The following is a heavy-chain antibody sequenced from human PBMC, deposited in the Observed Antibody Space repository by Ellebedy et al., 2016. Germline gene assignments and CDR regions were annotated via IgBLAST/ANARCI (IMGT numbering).Heavy chain of an antibody. CDR3: AREDRRGTV. D-gene: IGHD4-11*01. CDR1: GFTFSSYA. J-gene: IGHJ4*02. CDR2: IPYDGSDG. Sequence: GESLKISCAASGFTFSSYAMHWVRQAPGKGLEWVAVIPYDGSDGYYADSLKGRFTISRDNSKNTLYLQMNSLRAEDTAVYYCAREDRRGTVWGQGTLVTVSS. V-gene: IGHV3-30*04.